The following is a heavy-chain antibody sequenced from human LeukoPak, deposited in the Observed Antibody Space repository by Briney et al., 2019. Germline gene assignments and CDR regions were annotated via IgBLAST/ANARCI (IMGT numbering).Heavy chain of an antibody. CDR1: GGSISSSNW. CDR2: IYYSGST. V-gene: IGHV4-4*02. Sequence: PSETLSLTCAVSGGSISSSNWWSWVRQPPGKGLEWIGYIYYSGSTYYNPSLKSRVTISVDTSKNQFSLKLSSVTAADTAVYYCAREIGHSTYYYGMDVWGQGTTVTVSS. D-gene: IGHD4-11*01. J-gene: IGHJ6*02. CDR3: AREIGHSTYYYGMDV.